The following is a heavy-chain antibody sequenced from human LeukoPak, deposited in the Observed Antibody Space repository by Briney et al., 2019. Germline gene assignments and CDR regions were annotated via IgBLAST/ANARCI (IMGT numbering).Heavy chain of an antibody. Sequence: GGSLRLSCAASGFTFSDSAMHWVRQASGKGMEWVGRIRSKPNTYATAYAASVKGRVTITRDYSKNTAYLQMNSLKTEDTAVYYCTRPGDSSGYPLWGQGILVTVSS. J-gene: IGHJ4*02. CDR2: IRSKPNTYAT. D-gene: IGHD3-22*01. CDR3: TRPGDSSGYPL. V-gene: IGHV3-73*01. CDR1: GFTFSDSA.